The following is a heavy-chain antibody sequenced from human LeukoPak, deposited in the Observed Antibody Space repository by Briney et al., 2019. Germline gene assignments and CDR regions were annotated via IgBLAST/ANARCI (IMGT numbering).Heavy chain of an antibody. CDR1: GYTFSGYY. D-gene: IGHD3-3*01. J-gene: IGHJ4*02. CDR2: TNPNSGGT. V-gene: IGHV1-2*02. CDR3: ARSDFWSGYSQPDY. Sequence: ASVKVSCKASGYTFSGYYMHWVRQAPGQGLEWMGWTNPNSGGTNYAQKFQGRVTMTRDTSISTAYMELSRLRSDDTAVYYCARSDFWSGYSQPDYWGQGTLVTVSS.